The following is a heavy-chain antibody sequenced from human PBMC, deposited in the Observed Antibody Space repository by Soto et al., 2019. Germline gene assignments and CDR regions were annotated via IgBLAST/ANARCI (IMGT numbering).Heavy chain of an antibody. CDR2: ISYDGSDK. Sequence: GGSLRLSCAASGFTFSSYGMHWVRQAPGTGLEWVAVISYDGSDKYYADSVKGRFTISRDNSKNRLYLQMNSLRAEDTAVYYCATMERLFDYWGQGTLVTVSS. CDR1: GFTFSSYG. CDR3: ATMERLFDY. D-gene: IGHD3-3*01. J-gene: IGHJ4*02. V-gene: IGHV3-30*03.